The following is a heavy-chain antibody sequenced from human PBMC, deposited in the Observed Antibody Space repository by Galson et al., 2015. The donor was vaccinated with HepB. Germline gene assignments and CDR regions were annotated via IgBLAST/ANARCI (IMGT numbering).Heavy chain of an antibody. Sequence: SLRLSCAASGFIVSNNYMSWVRQAPGKGLEWVSVIYSGDNTYYADSVKGRFTISRDNSKNTLYLQMNSLRAEDTAVYYCARGAGSSSYYRSFHYWGQGTLVTVSS. CDR3: ARGAGSSSYYRSFHY. CDR1: GFIVSNNY. J-gene: IGHJ4*02. V-gene: IGHV3-53*01. CDR2: IYSGDNT. D-gene: IGHD3-22*01.